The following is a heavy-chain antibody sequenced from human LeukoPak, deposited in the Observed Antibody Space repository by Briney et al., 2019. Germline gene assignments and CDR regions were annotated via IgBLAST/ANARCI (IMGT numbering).Heavy chain of an antibody. CDR1: GYSIRGGYF. J-gene: IGHJ4*02. CDR3: TSATRNSGWFFDY. Sequence: SETLSLTCDVSGYSIRGGYFWGWIRQPPGMGLEWIGSTAHRGNTYYNPSLKGRVSISTDGSKNQFSLSLTSVTAADTATYYCTSATRNSGWFFDYWRPSTQATVYS. CDR2: TAHRGNT. D-gene: IGHD6-19*01. V-gene: IGHV4-38-2*01.